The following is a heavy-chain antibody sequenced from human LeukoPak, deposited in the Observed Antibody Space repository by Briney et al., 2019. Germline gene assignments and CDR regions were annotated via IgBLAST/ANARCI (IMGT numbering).Heavy chain of an antibody. CDR3: ARGVQVTIFGVVIGYGMDV. CDR2: ISYDRSNK. CDR1: GFTFSSYA. V-gene: IGHV3-30-3*01. J-gene: IGHJ6*02. D-gene: IGHD3-3*01. Sequence: GGSLRLSCAASGFTFSSYAMHWVRQAPGKGLEWVAVISYDRSNKYYADSVKGRFTISRDNSKNTLYLQMNSLRAEDTAVYYCARGVQVTIFGVVIGYGMDVWGQGTTVTVSS.